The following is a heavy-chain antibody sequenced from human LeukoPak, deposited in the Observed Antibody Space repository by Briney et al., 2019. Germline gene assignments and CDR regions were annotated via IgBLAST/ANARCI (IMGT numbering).Heavy chain of an antibody. CDR3: ARDLPH. Sequence: GGSLRLSCAASGFTFSSSRMTWVRQAPGKGLEWVANIRQDGNEKYYVDSVEGRFTISRDNAKNSLYLQMDSLRAEDTAVYYSARDLPHWGQGTLVTVSS. CDR2: IRQDGNEK. V-gene: IGHV3-7*03. CDR1: GFTFSSSR. J-gene: IGHJ4*02.